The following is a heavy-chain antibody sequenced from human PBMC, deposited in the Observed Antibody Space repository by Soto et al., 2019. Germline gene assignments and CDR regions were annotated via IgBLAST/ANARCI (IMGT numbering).Heavy chain of an antibody. D-gene: IGHD1-1*01. Sequence: HLVESGGDLVKPGGSLRLSCAASGFMFSSAGMSWVRQAPGKGLEWVGRIKSKRDGGTTDYAPPVKGRFVISRDDSKHTLYLQMNSRKTDDTAVYSGVEGWNDLWCQGTLVAVSS. CDR1: GFMFSSAG. CDR3: VEGWNDL. J-gene: IGHJ4*02. CDR2: IKSKRDGGTT. V-gene: IGHV3-15*01.